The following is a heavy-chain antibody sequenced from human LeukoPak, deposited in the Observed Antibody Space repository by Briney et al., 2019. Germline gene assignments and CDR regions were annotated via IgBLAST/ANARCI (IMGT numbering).Heavy chain of an antibody. D-gene: IGHD2-2*01. J-gene: IGHJ5*02. CDR3: ARDGDIVVVPAADWFDP. Sequence: SETLSLTCTISGGSISSYYWSWIRQPAGKGLEWIGRIYTSGSTNYNPSLKSRATMSVDTSKNQFSLKLSSVTAADTAVYYCARDGDIVVVPAADWFDPWGQGTLVTVSS. CDR2: IYTSGST. V-gene: IGHV4-4*07. CDR1: GGSISSYY.